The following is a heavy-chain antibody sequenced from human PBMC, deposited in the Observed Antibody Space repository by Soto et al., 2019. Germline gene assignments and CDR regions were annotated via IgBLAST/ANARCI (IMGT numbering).Heavy chain of an antibody. V-gene: IGHV1-2*04. CDR2: INPNSSGT. D-gene: IGHD2-2*01. J-gene: IGHJ6*02. CDR1: GYTFTGYY. Sequence: ASVKVSCKASGYTFTGYYMHWVRQAPGQGLEWMGWINPNSSGTNYAQKFQGWVTMTRDTSISTAYMELSRLRSDDTAVYYCAICSSTSCYRQNFFYGMDVWGQGTTVTVSS. CDR3: AICSSTSCYRQNFFYGMDV.